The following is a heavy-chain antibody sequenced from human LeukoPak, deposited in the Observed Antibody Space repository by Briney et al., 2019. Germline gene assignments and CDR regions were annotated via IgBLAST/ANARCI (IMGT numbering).Heavy chain of an antibody. CDR1: GGTFSSYA. V-gene: IGHV1-69*05. D-gene: IGHD1-1*01. Sequence: SVKVSCKASGGTFSSYAISWVRQAPGQGLEWMGGIIPIFGTANYAQKFQGRVTITRDTSANTVYMELSRLRPEDTAVYYCARDITIGTTRFDPWGQGTLVTVSP. CDR2: IIPIFGTA. J-gene: IGHJ5*02. CDR3: ARDITIGTTRFDP.